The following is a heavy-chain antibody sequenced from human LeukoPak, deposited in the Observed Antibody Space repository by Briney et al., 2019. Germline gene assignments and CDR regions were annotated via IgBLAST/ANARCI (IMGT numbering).Heavy chain of an antibody. J-gene: IGHJ4*02. CDR1: GYTFTSYA. D-gene: IGHD5-12*01. CDR2: INAGNGNT. V-gene: IGHV1-3*03. CDR3: ARAPLYSGYDSPDY. Sequence: ASVKVSRKASGYTFTSYAMHWVRQAPGQRLEWMGWINAGNGNTKYSQEFQGRVTITRDTSASTAYMELSSLRSEDMAVYYCARAPLYSGYDSPDYWGQGTLVTVSS.